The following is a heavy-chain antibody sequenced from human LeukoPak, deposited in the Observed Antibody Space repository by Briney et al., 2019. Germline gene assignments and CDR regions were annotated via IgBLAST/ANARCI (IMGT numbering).Heavy chain of an antibody. V-gene: IGHV3-23*01. CDR2: ISGSGGST. CDR3: AKDFGDCSNGVCYGKPFDY. D-gene: IGHD2-8*01. Sequence: GGSLRLSCAASGFTFSSYAMSWVRQAPGKGLEWVSGISGSGGSTYYADSVRGRFTISRDNSKNTLYLQMNSLRAEGTAVYYCAKDFGDCSNGVCYGKPFDYWGQGTLVTVSS. CDR1: GFTFSSYA. J-gene: IGHJ4*02.